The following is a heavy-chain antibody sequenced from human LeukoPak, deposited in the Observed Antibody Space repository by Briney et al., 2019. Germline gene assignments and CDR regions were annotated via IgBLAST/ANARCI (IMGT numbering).Heavy chain of an antibody. Sequence: PGGSLRLSCAASGFTFSSYSMNWVRQAPGKGLEWVSSISSSSSYIYYADSVKGRFTISRDNAKNSLYPQMNSLRAEDTAVYYCAREGDIVVVVAAIYFDYWGQGTLVTVSS. CDR2: ISSSSSYI. J-gene: IGHJ4*02. D-gene: IGHD2-15*01. V-gene: IGHV3-21*01. CDR3: AREGDIVVVVAAIYFDY. CDR1: GFTFSSYS.